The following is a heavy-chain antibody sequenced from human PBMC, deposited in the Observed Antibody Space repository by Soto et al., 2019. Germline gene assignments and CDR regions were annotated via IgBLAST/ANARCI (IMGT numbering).Heavy chain of an antibody. CDR2: VSGTDGRT. CDR1: GFRLSNYA. V-gene: IGHV3-23*01. J-gene: IGHJ5*02. D-gene: IGHD3-10*01. CDR3: AKEMYDYGDQRGRFDT. Sequence: EVQILESGGGLVQPGGSLRLSCAASGFRLSNYAVSWVRQAPGKGMEWVSGVSGTDGRTDNADSVKGLLTMSRDISNNTVYLQMNSLRAEDTAVYYCAKEMYDYGDQRGRFDTWGQGTPVTVSS.